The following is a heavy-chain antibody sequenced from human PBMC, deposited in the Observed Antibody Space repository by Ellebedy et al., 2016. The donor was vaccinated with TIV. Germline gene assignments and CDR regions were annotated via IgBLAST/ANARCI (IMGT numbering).Heavy chain of an antibody. CDR2: ITGSGAHT. CDR1: EFTFSTYA. Sequence: GESLKISCVASEFTFSTYAMSWVRQAPGTGLEWVSVITGSGAHTYSADSVKGRFTISRDNSKNTLDLQMNSLRDDETAVYYCARDYGSGSYRIMGLDSWGQGTLVTVSS. CDR3: ARDYGSGSYRIMGLDS. D-gene: IGHD3-10*01. J-gene: IGHJ5*01. V-gene: IGHV3-23*01.